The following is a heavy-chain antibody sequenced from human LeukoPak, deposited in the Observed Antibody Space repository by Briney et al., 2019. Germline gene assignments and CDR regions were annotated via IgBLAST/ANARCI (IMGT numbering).Heavy chain of an antibody. Sequence: PGGSLRLSCAASGFTFSSYEMNWVRQPPGKGLEWIGSIYYSGSTYYNPSLKSRVTMSVDTSKNQFSLKLSSVTAADTAVYYCARHAGGISATGTRPFDYWGQGTLVTVSS. CDR3: ARHAGGISATGTRPFDY. V-gene: IGHV4-39*01. D-gene: IGHD6-13*01. CDR1: GFTFSSYE. CDR2: IYYSGST. J-gene: IGHJ4*02.